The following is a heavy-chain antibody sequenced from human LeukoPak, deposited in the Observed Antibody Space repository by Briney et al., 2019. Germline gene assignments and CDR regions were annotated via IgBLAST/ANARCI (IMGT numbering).Heavy chain of an antibody. V-gene: IGHV4-30-4*01. Sequence: SQTLSLTCTVSGGSISSGDYYWSWIRQPPGKGLEWIGYIYYSGSTYYNPSLESRVTISVDTSKNQFSLKLSSVTAADTAVYYCARDLGGDYYATPTPFDLWGRGTLVTVSS. D-gene: IGHD2-21*01. CDR1: GGSISSGDYY. CDR3: ARDLGGDYYATPTPFDL. CDR2: IYYSGST. J-gene: IGHJ2*01.